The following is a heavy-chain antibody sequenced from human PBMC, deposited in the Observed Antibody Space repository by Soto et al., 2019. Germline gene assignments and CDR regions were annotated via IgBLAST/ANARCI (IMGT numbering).Heavy chain of an antibody. V-gene: IGHV4-39*01. Sequence: QLQLQESGPGLVKPSETLSLTCTVSGGSISSTTYYWGWIRQPPGKGLEWIGSIYYNGHTYYNSSLQSRVTMSVDTSKNQFSLNLNSVTAADTAVYYCATTASYCASNSCPLFFDWGQGTLVTVSS. J-gene: IGHJ4*02. D-gene: IGHD2-21*01. CDR3: ATTASYCASNSCPLFFD. CDR1: GGSISSTTYY. CDR2: IYYNGHT.